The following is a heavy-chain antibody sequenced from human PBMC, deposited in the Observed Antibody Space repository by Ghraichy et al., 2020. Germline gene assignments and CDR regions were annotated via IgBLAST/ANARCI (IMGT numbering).Heavy chain of an antibody. V-gene: IGHV3-48*02. CDR1: GFTFSRFS. J-gene: IGHJ4*02. Sequence: LNISCAASGFTFSRFSMTWVRQAPGKGLESIAYIRPDGEDIYYAYSMKGRFTISRDNARNSLYLQINSLRDEDTAIYYCARDQYWTFDSWGQGILVTVSS. D-gene: IGHD2-8*02. CDR2: IRPDGEDI. CDR3: ARDQYWTFDS.